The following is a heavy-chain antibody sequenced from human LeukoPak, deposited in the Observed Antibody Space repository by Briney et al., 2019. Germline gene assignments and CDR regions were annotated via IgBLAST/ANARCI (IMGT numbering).Heavy chain of an antibody. V-gene: IGHV1-69*05. Sequence: ASVKVSCKASGGTFSSYAISWVRQAPGQGLEWMGRIIPIFGTANYAQKFQGRVTITTDESTSTAYMELSSLRSEDTAVYYCATAPQHYYYYYYMDVWGKGTTVTVSS. CDR3: ATAPQHYYYYYYMDV. CDR2: IIPIFGTA. D-gene: IGHD5-18*01. J-gene: IGHJ6*03. CDR1: GGTFSSYA.